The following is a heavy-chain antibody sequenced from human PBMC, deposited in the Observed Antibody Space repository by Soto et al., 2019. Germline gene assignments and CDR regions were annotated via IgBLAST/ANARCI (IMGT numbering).Heavy chain of an antibody. CDR3: ARVFFQGYYDILTGYPNFDY. CDR1: GFTFSSYW. V-gene: IGHV3-7*01. J-gene: IGHJ4*02. CDR2: IKQDGSEK. Sequence: GGSLRLSCAASGFTFSSYWMSWVRQAPGKGLEWVANIKQDGSEKHYVDSVKGRFTISRDNAKNSLYLQMNSLRAEDTAVYYCARVFFQGYYDILTGYPNFDYWGQGTLVTVSS. D-gene: IGHD3-9*01.